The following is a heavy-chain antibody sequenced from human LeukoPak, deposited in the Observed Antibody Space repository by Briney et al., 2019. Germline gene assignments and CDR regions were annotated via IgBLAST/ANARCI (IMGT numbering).Heavy chain of an antibody. CDR3: ATLTILTGYMFVDYYYGMDV. Sequence: PGGSLRLSCAASGFTFSSYEMNWVRQAPGKGLERVSDISSSGSTIYYADSVKGRFTISRDNAKNSLYLQMNSLRAEDTAVYYCATLTILTGYMFVDYYYGMDVWGKGTTVTVSS. V-gene: IGHV3-48*03. CDR1: GFTFSSYE. CDR2: ISSSGSTI. J-gene: IGHJ6*04. D-gene: IGHD3-9*01.